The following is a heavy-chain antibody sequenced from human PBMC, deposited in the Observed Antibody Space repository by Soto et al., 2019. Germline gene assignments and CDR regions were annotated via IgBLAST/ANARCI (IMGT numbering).Heavy chain of an antibody. J-gene: IGHJ6*03. CDR1: GLTFSVYS. D-gene: IGHD3-16*01. CDR3: SYDLERPVQKTYYYYYMDV. CDR2: ISSNSSTI. V-gene: IGHV3-48*01. Sequence: GGSLRLSCAASGLTFSVYSMNWVRQAPRKGLDWVSYISSNSSTIYYADSVKARFTISRANAKNSLYLQMNSLRAEDTAVYFCSYDLERPVQKTYYYYYMDVWSKGTTVTVSS.